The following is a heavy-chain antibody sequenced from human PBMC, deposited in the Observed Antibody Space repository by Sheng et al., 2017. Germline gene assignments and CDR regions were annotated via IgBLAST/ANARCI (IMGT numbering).Heavy chain of an antibody. Sequence: QVQLQESGPGLVKPSETLSLTCAVSGHSVTSGHFWGWIRQPPGKGLEWIGSVYHSGAMYNNPSLKSRVTLSVDTSKNHFSLNLTSVTAADTAVYYCARLFGYCSDTACSPVGVWGQGHGHRLL. CDR2: VYHSGAM. D-gene: IGHD2-2*03. J-gene: IGHJ6*02. V-gene: IGHV4-38-2*01. CDR1: GHSVTSGHF. CDR3: ARLFGYCSDTACSPVGV.